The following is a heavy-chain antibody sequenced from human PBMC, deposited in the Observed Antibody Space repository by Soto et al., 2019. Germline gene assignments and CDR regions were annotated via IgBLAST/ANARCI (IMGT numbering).Heavy chain of an antibody. Sequence: SETLSLTCTVSGGSISSGGYYWSWIRQHPGTGLEWIGYIYYSGSTYYNPSLKSRVTISVDTSKNQFSLKLSSVTAADTAVHYCARDHGYYSNPPYSAMDVWGQGTTATVSS. CDR2: IYYSGST. D-gene: IGHD4-4*01. J-gene: IGHJ6*02. CDR1: GGSISSGGYY. CDR3: ARDHGYYSNPPYSAMDV. V-gene: IGHV4-31*03.